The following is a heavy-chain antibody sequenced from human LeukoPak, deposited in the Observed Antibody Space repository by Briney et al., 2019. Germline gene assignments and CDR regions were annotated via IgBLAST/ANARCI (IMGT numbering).Heavy chain of an antibody. D-gene: IGHD3-10*01. CDR2: INPNSGGT. Sequence: ASVKVSCKTSGYSFTDDYVQWVRQAPGQGLEWMGWINPNSGGTNYAQKFQGRVTMTRDTSISTAYMELSRLRSDDTAVYYCARGRLDYFDYWGQGTLVTVSS. J-gene: IGHJ4*02. CDR3: ARGRLDYFDY. V-gene: IGHV1-2*02. CDR1: GYSFTDDY.